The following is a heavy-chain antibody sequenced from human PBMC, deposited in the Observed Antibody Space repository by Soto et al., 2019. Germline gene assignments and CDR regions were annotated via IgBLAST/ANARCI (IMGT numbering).Heavy chain of an antibody. Sequence: SETLSLTCAAYGGSFSGYYWSWIRQPPGKGLEWIGEINHSGSTNYNPSLKSRVTISVDTSKNQFSLKLSSVTAADTAVYYCARSSGYYYVDYWGQGTLVTDSS. CDR1: GGSFSGYY. CDR2: INHSGST. CDR3: ARSSGYYYVDY. V-gene: IGHV4-34*01. D-gene: IGHD3-22*01. J-gene: IGHJ4*02.